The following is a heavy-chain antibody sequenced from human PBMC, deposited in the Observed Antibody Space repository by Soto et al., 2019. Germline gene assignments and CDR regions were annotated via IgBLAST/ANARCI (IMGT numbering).Heavy chain of an antibody. V-gene: IGHV3-74*01. J-gene: IGHJ5*02. CDR3: ATLIPREAP. CDR2: ISGVGSST. Sequence: GSLRLSCAASGLTCSKYWVHWVRQAPGKGLVWVARISGVGSSTDYADSVKGRLTVSRDNAKNTVYLQMSSLRAEDTAVYYCATLIPREAPWGQGTLVTVSS. CDR1: GLTCSKYW.